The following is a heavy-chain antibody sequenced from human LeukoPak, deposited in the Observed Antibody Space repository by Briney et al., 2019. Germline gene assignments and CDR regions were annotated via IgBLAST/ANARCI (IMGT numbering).Heavy chain of an antibody. J-gene: IGHJ5*02. Sequence: PSQTLSLACTVSGTSINTYSWSWIRQPPGKGLEWIGYIYYSGSTNYNPSLKSRVTISVDTSKNQFSLKLSPVTAADTAVYYCARVRPTVNYRFDPWGQGTLVTVSS. CDR2: IYYSGST. CDR1: GTSINTYS. CDR3: ARVRPTVNYRFDP. D-gene: IGHD4-11*01. V-gene: IGHV4-59*01.